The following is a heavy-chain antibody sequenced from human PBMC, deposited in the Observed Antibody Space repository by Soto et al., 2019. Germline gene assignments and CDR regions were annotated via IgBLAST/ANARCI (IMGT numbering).Heavy chain of an antibody. J-gene: IGHJ4*02. Sequence: SRTLSLTCAISGDSVSSNTAAWNWIRSSPSRGLEWLGRTYYRSKWRHDYAVSVKSRITVNPDTSKDHFSLHLNSVTPDDTAVYYCARGVAGSGFDLWGQGTLVTVSS. V-gene: IGHV6-1*01. CDR1: GDSVSSNTAA. CDR3: ARGVAGSGFDL. D-gene: IGHD6-19*01. CDR2: TYYRSKWRH.